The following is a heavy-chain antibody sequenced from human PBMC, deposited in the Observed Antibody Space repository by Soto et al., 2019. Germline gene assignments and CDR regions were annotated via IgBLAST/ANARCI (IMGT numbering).Heavy chain of an antibody. V-gene: IGHV1-8*01. D-gene: IGHD3-10*01. Sequence: QVQLVQSGAEVKKPGASVKVSCKASGYTFTNYEINWVRQATGQGLEWMGWMNPGSGNTGYAHKFQGRVTMTRNISISTAYMELSRLGSDDTAIHYCARMAASGSLNWFDPWGQGTLVTVSS. CDR3: ARMAASGSLNWFDP. CDR1: GYTFTNYE. J-gene: IGHJ5*02. CDR2: MNPGSGNT.